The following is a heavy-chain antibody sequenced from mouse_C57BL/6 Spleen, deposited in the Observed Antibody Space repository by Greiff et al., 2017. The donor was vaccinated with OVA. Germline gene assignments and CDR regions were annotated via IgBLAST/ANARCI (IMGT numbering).Heavy chain of an antibody. D-gene: IGHD2-3*01. CDR3: ARNGYYPDY. CDR2: IDPSDSYT. J-gene: IGHJ2*01. Sequence: QVQLQQPGAELVTPGASVKLSCKASGYTFTSYWMHWVKQRPGQGLEWIGEIDPSDSYTNYNQKFKGKSTLTVDKSSSTAYMQLSSLTSEDSAVYYCARNGYYPDYWGQGTTLTVSS. CDR1: GYTFTSYW. V-gene: IGHV1-69*01.